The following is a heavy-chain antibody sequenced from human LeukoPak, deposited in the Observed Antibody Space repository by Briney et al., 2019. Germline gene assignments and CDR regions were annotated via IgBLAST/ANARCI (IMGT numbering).Heavy chain of an antibody. V-gene: IGHV3-7*01. D-gene: IGHD2-21*02. Sequence: PGESLRLSCAASGLTISDHWMAWVRQAPGKGLEWVAGIKEDGSEAHYVDSVKGRFTISRDNAKNSLYLQMASLRAEDTATYYCAREWYEYGGDSGGYWGQGTLVTVSS. CDR1: GLTISDHW. CDR3: AREWYEYGGDSGGY. CDR2: IKEDGSEA. J-gene: IGHJ4*02.